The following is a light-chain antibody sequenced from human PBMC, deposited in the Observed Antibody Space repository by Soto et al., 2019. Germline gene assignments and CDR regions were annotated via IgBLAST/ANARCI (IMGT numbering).Light chain of an antibody. V-gene: IGKV3-15*01. Sequence: TQSPSSLSVSPGERATLSCRASQSVSSNLAWYQQKPGQAPRLLIYGASTRATGIPARFSGSGSGTEFTLTISSLQSEDFAVYYCQQYNNWPPWTFGQGTKVDIK. CDR1: QSVSSN. J-gene: IGKJ1*01. CDR2: GAS. CDR3: QQYNNWPPWT.